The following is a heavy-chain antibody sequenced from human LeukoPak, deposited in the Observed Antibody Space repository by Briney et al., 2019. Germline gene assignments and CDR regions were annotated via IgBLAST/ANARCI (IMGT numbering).Heavy chain of an antibody. CDR2: IFPIFGTA. CDR1: GGTFSSYA. D-gene: IGHD1-1*01. V-gene: IGHV1-69*13. J-gene: IGHJ4*02. CDR3: ARDYAGTTNFDY. Sequence: SVKVSCKASGGTFSSYAISWVRQAPGQGLEWMGGIFPIFGTANYAQKFQGRVTITADESTSTAYMELSSLRSEDTAVYYCARDYAGTTNFDYWGQGTLVTVSS.